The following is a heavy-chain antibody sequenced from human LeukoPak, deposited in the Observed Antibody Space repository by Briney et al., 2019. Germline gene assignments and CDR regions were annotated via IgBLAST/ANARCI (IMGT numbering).Heavy chain of an antibody. Sequence: ASVKVSCKASGYTFTSYDINWVRQATGQGLEWMGWTNPNSGNTGYAQKFQGRVTMTRNTSISTAYMELSSLRSEDTAVYYCARGFGGSGWYGGDCWGQGTLVTVSS. V-gene: IGHV1-8*01. CDR2: TNPNSGNT. D-gene: IGHD6-19*01. CDR3: ARGFGGSGWYGGDC. CDR1: GYTFTSYD. J-gene: IGHJ4*02.